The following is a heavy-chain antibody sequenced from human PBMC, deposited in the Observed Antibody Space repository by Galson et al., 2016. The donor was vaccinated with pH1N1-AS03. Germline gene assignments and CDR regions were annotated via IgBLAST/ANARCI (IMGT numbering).Heavy chain of an antibody. Sequence: QSGAEVKKPGESLKISCRASAYIFGNYWFAWVRQMPGKGLEWMGIMYPANSDIRYSPSFQGQVTISADTSINTVLLEWNSLRASDTAIYYCARRVSLTDREFDSWGRGTQVTVSS. CDR2: MYPANSDI. V-gene: IGHV5-51*01. D-gene: IGHD2-21*02. CDR3: ARRVSLTDREFDS. CDR1: AYIFGNYW. J-gene: IGHJ5*01.